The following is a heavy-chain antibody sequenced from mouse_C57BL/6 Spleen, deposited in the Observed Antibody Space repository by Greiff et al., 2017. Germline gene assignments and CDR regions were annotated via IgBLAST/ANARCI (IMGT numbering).Heavy chain of an antibody. J-gene: IGHJ4*01. CDR2: ISSGSSTI. Sequence: EVHLVESGGGLVKPGGSLKLSCAASGFTFSDYGMNWVRQAPGKGLEWVAYISSGSSTIYYEDTVKGRFTISRDNSKNTLFMQMTSLRSEDTAMYYCARREIATVVAHGDMDYWGQGTSVTVSS. V-gene: IGHV5-17*01. CDR3: ARREIATVVAHGDMDY. D-gene: IGHD1-1*01. CDR1: GFTFSDYG.